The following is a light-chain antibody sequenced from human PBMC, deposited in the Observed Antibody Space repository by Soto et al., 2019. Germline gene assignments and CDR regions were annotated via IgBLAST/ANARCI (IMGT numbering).Light chain of an antibody. CDR1: SSNIGRNT. CDR2: GNN. Sequence: QSVLTQPPSASGTPGQRVTISCSGSSSNIGRNTVNWYQQFPGTAPKLLIYGNNQRPSGVPDRFYGSKSGTSASLAISGLHSEAEADYYCASWDDSLNGPVFGGGTKLTVL. V-gene: IGLV1-44*01. J-gene: IGLJ3*02. CDR3: ASWDDSLNGPV.